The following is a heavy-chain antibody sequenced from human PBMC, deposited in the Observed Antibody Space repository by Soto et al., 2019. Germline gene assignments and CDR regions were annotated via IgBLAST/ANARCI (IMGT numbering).Heavy chain of an antibody. CDR3: ARETPTILGTTRLPRYGMDV. V-gene: IGHV1-69*01. J-gene: IGHJ6*02. D-gene: IGHD3-3*01. CDR2: IIPIFGTA. Sequence: QVQLVQSGAEVKKPGSSVKVSCKASGGTFSSYAISWVRQAPGQGLEWMGGIIPIFGTANYAQKFQGRVTITADESTSTAYMELSSLRSEDTAVYYCARETPTILGTTRLPRYGMDVWGQGTTVTVSS. CDR1: GGTFSSYA.